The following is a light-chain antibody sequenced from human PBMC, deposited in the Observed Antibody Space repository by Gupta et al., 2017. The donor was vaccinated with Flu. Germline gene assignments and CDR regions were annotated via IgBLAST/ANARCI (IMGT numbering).Light chain of an antibody. Sequence: QSVLTQPPSVSAAPGQKVTIFCPGTSSNIGNNFVSWYQHLPGTAPKLLIYENTKRPSGIPDRFSGSKSGTSATLGITGLQTGDEAHYYCGTWNGGLGTGVFGGGTKLTVL. CDR3: GTWNGGLGTGV. CDR2: ENT. J-gene: IGLJ3*02. V-gene: IGLV1-51*02. CDR1: SSNIGNNF.